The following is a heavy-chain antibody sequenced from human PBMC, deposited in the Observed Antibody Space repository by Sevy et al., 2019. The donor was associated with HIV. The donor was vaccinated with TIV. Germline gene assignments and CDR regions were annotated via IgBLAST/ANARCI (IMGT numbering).Heavy chain of an antibody. J-gene: IGHJ4*02. Sequence: SETLSLTCTVSGGSISSSSYYWGWIRQPPGKGLEWIGSIYYSGSTYYNPSLKSRVTISVDTSKNQFSLKLSSVTAADTALYYCARHVMFSRTYYYDSSGYSGIYYFDYWGQGTLVTVSS. V-gene: IGHV4-39*01. CDR2: IYYSGST. CDR1: GGSISSSSYY. CDR3: ARHVMFSRTYYYDSSGYSGIYYFDY. D-gene: IGHD3-22*01.